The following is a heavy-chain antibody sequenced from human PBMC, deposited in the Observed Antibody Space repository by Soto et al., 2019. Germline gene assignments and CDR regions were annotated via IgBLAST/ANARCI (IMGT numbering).Heavy chain of an antibody. D-gene: IGHD2-15*01. CDR3: VRGGGGGLFDP. CDR1: VFTFGDSY. Sequence: GGSLLLSCACSVFTFGDSYMSWIRQAPGKGLEWLSYISPGSRYPAYADSVKGRFTISRDNAKRSLYLQMMSLTAEDTAIYYCVRGGGGGLFDPWGQGTMVTVSS. CDR2: ISPGSRYP. J-gene: IGHJ5*02. V-gene: IGHV3-11*06.